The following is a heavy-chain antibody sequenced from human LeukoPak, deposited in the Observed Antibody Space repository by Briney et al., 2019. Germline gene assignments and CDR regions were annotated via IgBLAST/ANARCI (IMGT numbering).Heavy chain of an antibody. J-gene: IGHJ6*03. D-gene: IGHD1-26*01. CDR3: ARDAPLGWELQARYYYMDV. Sequence: SVKVSCKASGGTFSSYAISWVRQAPGQGLEWMGGIIPIFGTANYAQKFRGRVTITADESTSTAYMELSSLRSEDTAVYYCARDAPLGWELQARYYYMDVWGKGTTVTVSS. CDR2: IIPIFGTA. V-gene: IGHV1-69*13. CDR1: GGTFSSYA.